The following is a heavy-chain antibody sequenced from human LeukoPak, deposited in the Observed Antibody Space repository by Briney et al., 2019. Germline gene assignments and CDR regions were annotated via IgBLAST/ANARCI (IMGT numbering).Heavy chain of an antibody. D-gene: IGHD2-8*02. Sequence: SETLSLTCTVSGGSISSSSYYWGWIRQPPGRGLEWIGSIYYSGSTYYNPSLKSRVTISVDKSKNQFSLKLSSVTAADTAVYYCARWCMLREAFDIWGQGTMVTVSS. CDR1: GGSISSSSYY. CDR2: IYYSGST. V-gene: IGHV4-39*07. CDR3: ARWCMLREAFDI. J-gene: IGHJ3*02.